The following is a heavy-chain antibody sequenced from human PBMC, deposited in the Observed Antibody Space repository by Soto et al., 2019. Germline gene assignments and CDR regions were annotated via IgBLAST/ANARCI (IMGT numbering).Heavy chain of an antibody. J-gene: IGHJ6*03. CDR3: ASSGGAYYYYYMDV. D-gene: IGHD3-16*01. CDR1: GVSISSYY. V-gene: IGHV4-59*01. CDR2: IYYSGST. Sequence: SETLSLTCTVSGVSISSYYWSWIRQPPGKGLEWIGYIYYSGSTNYNPSLKSRVTISVDTSKNQFSLKLSSVTAADTAVYYCASSGGAYYYYYMDVWGKGTTVTVSS.